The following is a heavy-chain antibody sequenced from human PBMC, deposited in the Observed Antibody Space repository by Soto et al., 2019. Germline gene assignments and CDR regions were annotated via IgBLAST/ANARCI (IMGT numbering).Heavy chain of an antibody. Sequence: QVQLVESGGGVVQPGRSLRLSCAASGFTFSSYGMHWVRQAPGKGLEWVAVISYDGSNKYYADSVKGRFTISRDNSKNTRYLQMNSLRAEDTAVYYCAKDQYYYDSSEVWGYYYYYGMDVWGQGTTVTVSS. D-gene: IGHD3-22*01. CDR2: ISYDGSNK. V-gene: IGHV3-30*18. J-gene: IGHJ6*02. CDR1: GFTFSSYG. CDR3: AKDQYYYDSSEVWGYYYYYGMDV.